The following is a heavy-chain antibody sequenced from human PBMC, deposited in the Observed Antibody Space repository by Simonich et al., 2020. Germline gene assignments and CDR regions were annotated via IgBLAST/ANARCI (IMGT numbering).Heavy chain of an antibody. CDR1: GYTFTGYY. V-gene: IGHV1-2*02. CDR2: MNPNKGGT. D-gene: IGHD1-26*01. Sequence: QVQLVQSGAEVKKPGASVKVSCKASGYTFTGYYMHWVRQAPGQGLEWKGWMNPNKGGTNYAQKFQGRVTMTRDTSISTAYMELSRLRSDDTAVYYCARDLRGSYYYYYYMDVWGKGTTVTVSS. CDR3: ARDLRGSYYYYYYMDV. J-gene: IGHJ6*03.